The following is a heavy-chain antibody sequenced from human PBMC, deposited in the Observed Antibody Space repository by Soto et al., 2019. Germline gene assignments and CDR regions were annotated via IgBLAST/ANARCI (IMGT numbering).Heavy chain of an antibody. J-gene: IGHJ6*02. V-gene: IGHV1-69*13. D-gene: IGHD3-22*01. Sequence: SVKVSCKASGGTFSSYAISWVRQAPGQGLEWMGGIIPIFGTANYAQKFQGRVTITADESTSTAYMELSSLRSEDTAVYYCARVTSWVITNYYYYGMDVWGQGTTVTVSS. CDR3: ARVTSWVITNYYYYGMDV. CDR1: GGTFSSYA. CDR2: IIPIFGTA.